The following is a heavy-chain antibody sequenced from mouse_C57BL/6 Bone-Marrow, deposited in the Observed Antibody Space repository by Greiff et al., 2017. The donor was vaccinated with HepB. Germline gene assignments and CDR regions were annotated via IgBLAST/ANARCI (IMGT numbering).Heavy chain of an antibody. D-gene: IGHD1-1*01. CDR1: GYTFTDYN. V-gene: IGHV1-18*01. CDR3: ARCPYYYGRSSDYFDY. Sequence: VQLQQSGPELVKPGASVKIPCKASGYTFTDYNMDWVKQSHGKSLEWIGDINPNNGGTIYNQKFKGKATLTVDKSSSTAYMELRSLTSEDTAVYYCARCPYYYGRSSDYFDYWGQGTTLTVSS. J-gene: IGHJ2*01. CDR2: INPNNGGT.